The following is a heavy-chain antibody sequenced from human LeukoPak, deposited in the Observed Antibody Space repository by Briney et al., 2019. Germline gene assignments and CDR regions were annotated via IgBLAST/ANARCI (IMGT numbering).Heavy chain of an antibody. Sequence: SETLSLTCTVSGGSTSSYYWSWIRQPAGKGLEWIGRIYTSGSTNYNPSLKSRVTMSVDTSKNQFSLKLSSVTAADTAVYYCAREGSSTSLTPNNSGFDYWGQGTLVTVSS. D-gene: IGHD2-2*01. CDR1: GGSTSSYY. V-gene: IGHV4-4*07. CDR3: AREGSSTSLTPNNSGFDY. J-gene: IGHJ4*02. CDR2: IYTSGST.